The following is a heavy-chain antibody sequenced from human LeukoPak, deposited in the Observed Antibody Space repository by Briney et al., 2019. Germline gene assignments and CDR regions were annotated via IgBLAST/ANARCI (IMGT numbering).Heavy chain of an antibody. CDR1: GFTFSSYG. V-gene: IGHV3-30*18. J-gene: IGHJ4*02. CDR3: AKDSPVATR. CDR2: ISYDGSNK. Sequence: GRSLRLSCAASGFTFSSYGMHWVRQAPGKGLEWVAVISYDGSNKYYADSVKGRFTISRDNSKNTLYLQMNNLRAEDTAVYYCAKDSPVATRWGQGTLVTVSS. D-gene: IGHD1-26*01.